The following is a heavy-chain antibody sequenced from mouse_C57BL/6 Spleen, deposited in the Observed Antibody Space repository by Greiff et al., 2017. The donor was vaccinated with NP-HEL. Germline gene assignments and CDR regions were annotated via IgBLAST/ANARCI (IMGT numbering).Heavy chain of an antibody. D-gene: IGHD2-2*01. Sequence: VQLQQSGPELVKPGASVKISCKASGYTFTDYYMNWVKQSHGKSLEWIGDINPNNGGTSYNQKFKGKATLTVDKSSSTAYMELRSLTSVDSAVYYCARGGGLRRGGFDYWGQGTTLTVSS. CDR2: INPNNGGT. CDR3: ARGGGLRRGGFDY. J-gene: IGHJ2*01. CDR1: GYTFTDYY. V-gene: IGHV1-26*01.